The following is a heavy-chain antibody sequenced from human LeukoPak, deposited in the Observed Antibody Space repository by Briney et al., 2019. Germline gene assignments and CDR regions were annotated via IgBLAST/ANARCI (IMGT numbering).Heavy chain of an antibody. CDR2: IDTSGST. CDR3: ARGQWELLRYNYIDV. V-gene: IGHV4-4*07. CDR1: GGSITSLY. D-gene: IGHD1-26*01. Sequence: PSETLSLTCTVSGGSITSLYWNWIRQPAGKGLGWFGRIDTSGSTNYNPSLKSRVTMSVDTSKNQFSLRLSSATAADTAVYYCARGQWELLRYNYIDVWGKGTTVTVSS. J-gene: IGHJ6*03.